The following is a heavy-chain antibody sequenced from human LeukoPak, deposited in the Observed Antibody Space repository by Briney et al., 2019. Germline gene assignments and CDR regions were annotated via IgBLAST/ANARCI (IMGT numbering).Heavy chain of an antibody. J-gene: IGHJ4*02. CDR1: GYSFTSYW. D-gene: IGHD3-22*01. V-gene: IGHV5-51*01. CDR2: IYPGDSDT. CDR3: ARSYGYYYDSSGYPY. Sequence: GESLQISCRGSGYSFTSYWIGGVRQMRGKGLEWMGIIYPGDSDTRYSPSFQGQVTISADKSISTAYLQWSSLKASDTAMYYCARSYGYYYDSSGYPYWGQGTLVTVSS.